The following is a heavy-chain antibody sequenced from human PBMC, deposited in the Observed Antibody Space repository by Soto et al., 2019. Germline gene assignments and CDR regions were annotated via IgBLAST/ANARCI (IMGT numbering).Heavy chain of an antibody. CDR2: IYYSGST. CDR3: ARDPWAVAGEGAFDI. J-gene: IGHJ3*02. CDR1: GGSISSYY. D-gene: IGHD6-19*01. V-gene: IGHV4-59*01. Sequence: SETLSLTCTITGGSISSYYCSWIRQPPGKGLERIGYIYYSGSTNYNPSLKSRVTISVDTSKNQFSLKLSSVTAADTAVYYCARDPWAVAGEGAFDIWGQGTMVTVPS.